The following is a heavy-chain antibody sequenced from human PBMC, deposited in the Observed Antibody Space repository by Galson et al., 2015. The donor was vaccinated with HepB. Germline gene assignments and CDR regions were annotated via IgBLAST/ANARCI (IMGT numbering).Heavy chain of an antibody. Sequence: SLRLYCAASGFNFWTHGIHWVRQAPGKGLEWVAVISYDGSNKYYADSVKGRFTISRDNSKNTVYLQMNSLRADDTAVYYCAKENPIFGVVTENGMDVWGQGTTVTVSS. CDR2: ISYDGSNK. D-gene: IGHD3-3*01. J-gene: IGHJ6*02. CDR1: GFNFWTHG. V-gene: IGHV3-30*18. CDR3: AKENPIFGVVTENGMDV.